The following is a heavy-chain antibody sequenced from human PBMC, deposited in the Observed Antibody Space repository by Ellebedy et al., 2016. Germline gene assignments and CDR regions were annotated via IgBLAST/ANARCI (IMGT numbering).Heavy chain of an antibody. Sequence: GGSLRLSCAASGFTFSSYGMHWVRQAPGKGLEWVAVISYDGSNKYYADSVKGRFTISRDNSKNTLYLQMNSLRAEDTAVYYCAKVPYYGSGEGWYFDLWGRGTLVTVSS. D-gene: IGHD3-10*01. CDR3: AKVPYYGSGEGWYFDL. V-gene: IGHV3-30*18. J-gene: IGHJ2*01. CDR1: GFTFSSYG. CDR2: ISYDGSNK.